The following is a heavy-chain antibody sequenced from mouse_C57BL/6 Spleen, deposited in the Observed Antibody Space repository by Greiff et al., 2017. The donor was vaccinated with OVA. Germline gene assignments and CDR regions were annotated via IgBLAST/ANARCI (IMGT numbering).Heavy chain of an antibody. CDR3: ASWDVGFAY. J-gene: IGHJ3*01. Sequence: VQLKESGPELVKPGASVKIPCKASGYTFTDYNMDWVKQSHGKSLEWIGDINPNNGGTIYNQKFKGKATLTVDKSSSTAYMELRSLTSEDTAVYYCASWDVGFAYWGQGTLVTVSA. D-gene: IGHD4-1*01. CDR2: INPNNGGT. CDR1: GYTFTDYN. V-gene: IGHV1-18*01.